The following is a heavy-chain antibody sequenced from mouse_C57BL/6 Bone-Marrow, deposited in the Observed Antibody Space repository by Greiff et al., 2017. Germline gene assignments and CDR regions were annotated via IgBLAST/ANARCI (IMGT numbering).Heavy chain of an antibody. V-gene: IGHV2-3*01. CDR2: IWGDGST. J-gene: IGHJ4*01. D-gene: IGHD1-1*01. CDR3: AKPFITTPMDY. CDR1: GFSLTSYG. Sequence: QVQLKESGPGLVAPSQCLSITCTVSGFSLTSYGVSWVRQPPGKGLEWLGVIWGDGSTNYHSALISRLSISKDNAKNQVFLKLHSLQTDYTATYYCAKPFITTPMDYWGQGTSVTVSS.